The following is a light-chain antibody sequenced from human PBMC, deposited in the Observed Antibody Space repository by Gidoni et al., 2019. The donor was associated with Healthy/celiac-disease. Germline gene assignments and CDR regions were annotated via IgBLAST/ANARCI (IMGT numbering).Light chain of an antibody. V-gene: IGKV3-11*01. CDR2: HAS. CDR3: QQRSNWPYT. CDR1: QSVSSY. J-gene: IGKJ2*01. Sequence: ELVLTQSPATLSLSPGERATLACRASQSVSSYLAWYQQKPGQAPRLLIYHASNRATGIPARFSGSGSGTDFTLTISSLEPEDFAVYYCQQRSNWPYTFGQGTKLEIK.